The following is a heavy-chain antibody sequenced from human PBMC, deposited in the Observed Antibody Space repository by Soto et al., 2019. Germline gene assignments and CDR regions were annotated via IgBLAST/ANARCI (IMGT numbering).Heavy chain of an antibody. CDR3: ARDYYDSSGYSADFDY. D-gene: IGHD3-22*01. V-gene: IGHV3-48*01. J-gene: IGHJ4*02. CDR1: GFTFSSYS. CDR2: ISSSSSTI. Sequence: GGSLRLSCAASGFTFSSYSMNWVRQAPGKGLEWVSYISSSSSTIYYADSVKGRFTISRDNAKNSLYLQMNSLRAEDTAVYYCARDYYDSSGYSADFDYWGQGTLVTVSS.